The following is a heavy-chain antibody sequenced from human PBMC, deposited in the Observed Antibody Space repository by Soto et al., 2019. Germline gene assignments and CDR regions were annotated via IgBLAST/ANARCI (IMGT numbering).Heavy chain of an antibody. J-gene: IGHJ6*02. CDR1: GFTFSSYA. CDR3: SKDLFRGSSWYIYYYGMDV. Sequence: GGSLRLSCAASGFTFSSYAMSWVRQAPGKGLEWVSAISGSGGSTYYADSVKGRFTISRDNSKNTLYLQMNSLRAEDTAVYYCSKDLFRGSSWYIYYYGMDVWGQGTTVTVSS. CDR2: ISGSGGST. V-gene: IGHV3-23*01. D-gene: IGHD6-13*01.